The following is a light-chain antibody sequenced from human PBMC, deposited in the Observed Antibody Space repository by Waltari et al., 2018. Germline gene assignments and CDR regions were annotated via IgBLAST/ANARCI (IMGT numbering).Light chain of an antibody. V-gene: IGLV2-8*01. CDR2: EVN. CDR1: SRDVGGYKY. CDR3: SSYAVSNNLL. J-gene: IGLJ2*01. Sequence: QSALTQPPSASGSPGQSVTISCTGTSRDVGGYKYVSWYQQHPGKAPRLIIYEVNRRPSGVPARFSGSKSGNTASLTVSGLQAEDEADYYCSSYAVSNNLLFGGGTKLTVL.